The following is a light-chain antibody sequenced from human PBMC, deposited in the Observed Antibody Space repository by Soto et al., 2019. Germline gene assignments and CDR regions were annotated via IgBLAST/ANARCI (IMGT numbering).Light chain of an antibody. J-gene: IGKJ2*01. CDR3: QQYNNWPPYT. V-gene: IGKV3-15*01. Sequence: EIVMTQSPGTLSVSPGERATLSCRASQSVSSSLAWYQPRPGQAPRLLFYGASTRATGVPASFSGSGSGTELTLTITSLQSEDFAVYYCQQYNNWPPYTFGQGTKLQIK. CDR2: GAS. CDR1: QSVSSS.